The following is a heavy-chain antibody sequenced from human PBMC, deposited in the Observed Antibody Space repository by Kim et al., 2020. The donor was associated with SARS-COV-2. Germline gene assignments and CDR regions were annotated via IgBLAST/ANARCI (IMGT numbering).Heavy chain of an antibody. J-gene: IGHJ4*02. D-gene: IGHD5-12*01. V-gene: IGHV3-21*01. CDR3: ARASLGLRQIDY. Sequence: YYADSVKGRFTISRDNAKNSLYLQMNSLRAEDTAVYYCARASLGLRQIDYWGQGTLVTVSS.